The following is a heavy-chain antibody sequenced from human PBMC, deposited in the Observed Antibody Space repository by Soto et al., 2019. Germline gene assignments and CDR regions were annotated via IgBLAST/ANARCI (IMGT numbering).Heavy chain of an antibody. Sequence: GGSLRLSCAASGFTFSSYSMNWVRQAPGKGLEWVSYISSSSSTIYYADSVKGRFTISRDNAKNSLYLQMNSLRDEDTAVYYCARLEGTIFGVVPDYYYGMDVWGQGTTVTVSS. V-gene: IGHV3-48*02. D-gene: IGHD3-3*01. J-gene: IGHJ6*02. CDR1: GFTFSSYS. CDR2: ISSSSSTI. CDR3: ARLEGTIFGVVPDYYYGMDV.